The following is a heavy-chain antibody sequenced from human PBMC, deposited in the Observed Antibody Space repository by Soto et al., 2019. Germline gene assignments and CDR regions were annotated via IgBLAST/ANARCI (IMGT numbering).Heavy chain of an antibody. CDR3: SKAPGDYYYMDV. J-gene: IGHJ6*03. V-gene: IGHV3-23*01. Sequence: EVQLLESGGGLVQPGGSLRLSCAASGFTFSDYSMNWVRQAPGRGLEWVSTISSGGLSTYYADSVQGRFTISRDNSNDKVYLPMNNLRAEDTAVYYCSKAPGDYYYMDVWGKGTTVTVS. CDR1: GFTFSDYS. CDR2: ISSGGLST.